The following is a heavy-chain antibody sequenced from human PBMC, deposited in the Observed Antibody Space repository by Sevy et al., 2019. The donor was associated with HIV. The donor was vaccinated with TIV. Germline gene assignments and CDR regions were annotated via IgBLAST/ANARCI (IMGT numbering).Heavy chain of an antibody. CDR2: TRNKADGYTT. CDR1: GFTFSDHY. J-gene: IGHJ4*02. Sequence: GGSLRFSCVASGFTFSDHYMEWVRQAPGKGLEWVGRTRNKADGYTTEYAASVKGRFTISRDESKNSLYVQMNSLKAEDTAAYYCATHAGIAAAGRVFDYWGQGTLVTVSS. CDR3: ATHAGIAAAGRVFDY. D-gene: IGHD6-13*01. V-gene: IGHV3-72*01.